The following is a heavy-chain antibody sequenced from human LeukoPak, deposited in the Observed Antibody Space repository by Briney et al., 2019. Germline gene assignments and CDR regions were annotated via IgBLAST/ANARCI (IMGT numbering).Heavy chain of an antibody. J-gene: IGHJ4*02. CDR1: GFTFSSYW. D-gene: IGHD1-26*01. CDR2: IKQDGSEK. CDR3: ARDWMEGATFEIQGPVGY. Sequence: GGSLRLSCAASGFTFSSYWMTWVRQAPGKGLEWVANIKQDGSEKYYVDSVKGRFTISRDNAKNSLYLQMNSLRAEDTAVYYCARDWMEGATFEIQGPVGYWGQGTLVSVSS. V-gene: IGHV3-7*01.